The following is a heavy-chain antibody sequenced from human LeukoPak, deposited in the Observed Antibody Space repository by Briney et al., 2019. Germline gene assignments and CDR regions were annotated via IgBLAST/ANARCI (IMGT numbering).Heavy chain of an antibody. CDR1: GGSIRSGSHY. D-gene: IGHD3-22*01. CDR2: IYYSGST. J-gene: IGHJ4*02. Sequence: NPSETLSLTCTVSGGSIRSGSHYWAWIRQPPGKGLEWIGSIYYSGSTYYNPSLENRATISIDTSKNHFSLKLSSLSAADTSVYYCAKRDDSGGNLVDLWGQGTLVTVS. CDR3: AKRDDSGGNLVDL. V-gene: IGHV4-39*02.